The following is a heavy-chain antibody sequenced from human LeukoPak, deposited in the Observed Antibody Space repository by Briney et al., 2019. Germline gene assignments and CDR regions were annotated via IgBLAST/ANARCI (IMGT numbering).Heavy chain of an antibody. D-gene: IGHD6-13*01. J-gene: IGHJ4*02. CDR2: IYYSGSI. V-gene: IGHV4-59*08. Sequence: SETLSLTCTVSGGSISSYYWSWIRQPPGKGLEWIGYIYYSGSINYNPCLKSRVTISVDTSKNQFSLKLSSVTAADTAVYYCARHEASSWYGLILDYWGQGTLVTVSS. CDR1: GGSISSYY. CDR3: ARHEASSWYGLILDY.